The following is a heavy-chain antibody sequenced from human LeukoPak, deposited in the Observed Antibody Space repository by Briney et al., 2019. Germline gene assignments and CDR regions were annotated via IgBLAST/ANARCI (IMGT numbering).Heavy chain of an antibody. V-gene: IGHV3-11*04. Sequence: GGSLRLSCAASGFSFSDYYMSWIRQAPGKGLEWVSYISSSGDTIYYADSVKGRFTISRDNAKNSLSLQMNSLRAEDTAVYYCARYLSSGWYTYYFDYWGQGTLVTVSS. J-gene: IGHJ4*02. CDR1: GFSFSDYY. D-gene: IGHD6-19*01. CDR2: ISSSGDTI. CDR3: ARYLSSGWYTYYFDY.